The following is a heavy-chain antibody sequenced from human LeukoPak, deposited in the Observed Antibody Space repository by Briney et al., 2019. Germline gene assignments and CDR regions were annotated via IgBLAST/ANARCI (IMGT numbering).Heavy chain of an antibody. CDR1: GYTFTGYY. V-gene: IGHV1-2*02. Sequence: ASVKVSCKASGYTFTGYYMHWVRQAPGQGLEWMGWINPNSGGTNYAQKFQGRVTMTRDTSISTAYMELSRLRSDDTAVYYCASLSSSSVEGTLSKRPNDYWGQGTLVTVSS. D-gene: IGHD6-6*01. CDR2: INPNSGGT. J-gene: IGHJ4*02. CDR3: ASLSSSSVEGTLSKRPNDY.